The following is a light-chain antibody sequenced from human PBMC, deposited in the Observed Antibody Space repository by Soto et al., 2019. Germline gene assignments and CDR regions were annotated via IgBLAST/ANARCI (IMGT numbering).Light chain of an antibody. CDR1: XDVXXD. Sequence: EIVLTQSPAXLSVSPGGXATLSCRASXDVXXDLAWYQQKPGQAPRLLVYGASTRATDAPPRFRGSGSGREFSLTISSLQSEDFATYYCQQYRSWPRTFGQGSRVEIK. CDR2: GAS. CDR3: QQYRSWPRT. V-gene: IGKV3-15*01. J-gene: IGKJ1*01.